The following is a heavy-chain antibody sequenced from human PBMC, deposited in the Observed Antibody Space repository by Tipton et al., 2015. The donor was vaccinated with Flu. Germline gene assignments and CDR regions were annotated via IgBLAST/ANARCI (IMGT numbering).Heavy chain of an antibody. CDR3: AREGYKSGSYGRFDH. CDR1: GGSISSGSYY. J-gene: IGHJ4*02. D-gene: IGHD1-26*01. V-gene: IGHV4-61*02. CDR2: IYTSGST. Sequence: LRLSCTVSGGSISSGSYYWSWIRQPAGKGLEWIGRIYTSGSTNYNPSLKSRVTISVDTSKNQFSLKLSSVTAADTAVYYCAREGYKSGSYGRFDHWGQGTLVTVSS.